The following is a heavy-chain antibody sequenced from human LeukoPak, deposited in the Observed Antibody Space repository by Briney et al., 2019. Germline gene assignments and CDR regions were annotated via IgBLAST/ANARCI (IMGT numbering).Heavy chain of an antibody. J-gene: IGHJ6*03. CDR2: ISESGST. CDR3: VRGRTDYYYYMDV. Sequence: SETLPLTCGVSGEPFSGYYWSWIRQPPGKGLEWIGDISESGSTNYNPSLKSRVTISVDPSKNQFSLKLTSMTAADTAVYFCVRGRTDYYYYMDVWGKGTTVTVSS. V-gene: IGHV4-34*01. CDR1: GEPFSGYY.